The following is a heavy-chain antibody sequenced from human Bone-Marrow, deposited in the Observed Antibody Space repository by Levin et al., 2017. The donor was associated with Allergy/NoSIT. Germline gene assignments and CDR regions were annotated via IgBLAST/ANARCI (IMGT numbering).Heavy chain of an antibody. D-gene: IGHD2-21*01. V-gene: IGHV3-11*01. Sequence: PGGSLRLSCAASGFRFSDYYMNWIRQAPGKGLEWISYISSRGNTIYYADSVKGRFTISRDNAKNSLYLQMDSLRAEDTAVYYCARPYRVCGTTCLNYGMDVWGQGTTVIVSS. CDR3: ARPYRVCGTTCLNYGMDV. CDR1: GFRFSDYY. J-gene: IGHJ6*02. CDR2: ISSRGNTI.